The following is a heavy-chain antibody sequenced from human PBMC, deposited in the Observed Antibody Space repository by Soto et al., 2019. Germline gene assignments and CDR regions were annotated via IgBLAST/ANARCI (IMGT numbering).Heavy chain of an antibody. CDR2: ISYGGNKE. Sequence: QVQLVESGGGVVQPGRSLRLSCAASGFTFSSYAMHWVRQAPGKGLEWVAVISYGGNKEYYADSVKGRFTISRDNSKNTLYLQMNSLRAEDTAVYYCARENHYGSGDNDAFDIWGQGTMVTVSS. D-gene: IGHD3-10*01. CDR3: ARENHYGSGDNDAFDI. J-gene: IGHJ3*02. V-gene: IGHV3-30-3*01. CDR1: GFTFSSYA.